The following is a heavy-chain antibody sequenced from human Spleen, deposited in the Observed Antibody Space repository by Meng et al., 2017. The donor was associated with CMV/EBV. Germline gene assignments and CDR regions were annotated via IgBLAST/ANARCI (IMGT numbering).Heavy chain of an antibody. V-gene: IGHV3-7*01. D-gene: IGHD3-3*01. Sequence: GESLKISCAASGFTFSNYWMSWVRQAPGKGLEWVANIKQDGSEKYYVDSVKGRFTISRDNAKNSLYLQMNSLSAEDTAVYYCARYYDFWSGHYFDYWGQGTLVTVSS. CDR3: ARYYDFWSGHYFDY. J-gene: IGHJ4*02. CDR1: GFTFSNYW. CDR2: IKQDGSEK.